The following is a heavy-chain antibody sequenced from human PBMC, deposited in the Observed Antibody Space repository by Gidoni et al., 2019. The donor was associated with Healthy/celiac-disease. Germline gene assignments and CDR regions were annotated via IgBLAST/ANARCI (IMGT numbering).Heavy chain of an antibody. CDR3: AKTFMVRGVGGDYFDY. CDR2: ISGSGGST. D-gene: IGHD3-10*01. J-gene: IGHJ4*02. V-gene: IGHV3-23*04. CDR1: GFPFSSLA. Sequence: EVQLVESGGGLVQPGGSLRLPCEASGFPFSSLAMSWVRQAPGKGVEWVSAISGSGGSTYYADSVKGRFTISRDNSKNTLYLQMNSLRAEDTAVYYCAKTFMVRGVGGDYFDYWGQGTLVTVSS.